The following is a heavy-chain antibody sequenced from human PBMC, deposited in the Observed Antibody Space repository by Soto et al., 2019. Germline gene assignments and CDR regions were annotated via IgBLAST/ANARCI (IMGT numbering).Heavy chain of an antibody. V-gene: IGHV3-30-3*01. D-gene: IGHD2-8*01. CDR2: ISYDGSNK. J-gene: IGHJ6*02. CDR1: GFTFSSYA. CDR3: ARGGAKHLISYYGMDV. Sequence: GGSLRLSCAASGFTFSSYAMHWVRQAPGKGLEWVAVISYDGSNKYYADSVKGRFTISRDNSKNTLYLQMNSLRAEDTAVYYCARGGAKHLISYYGMDVWGQGTTVTVSS.